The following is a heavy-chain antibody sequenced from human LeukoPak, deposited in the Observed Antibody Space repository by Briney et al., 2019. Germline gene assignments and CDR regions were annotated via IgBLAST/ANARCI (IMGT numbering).Heavy chain of an antibody. D-gene: IGHD2-2*01. Sequence: ASVKVSCKASGYTFTGYYMHWVRQAPGQGLEWMGWINPNSGGTNYAQKFQGRVTMTRDTSISTAYMELSRLRSDDTAVYYCARETSSTVNYMDVWGKGTTVTVSS. CDR2: INPNSGGT. J-gene: IGHJ6*03. V-gene: IGHV1-2*02. CDR3: ARETSSTVNYMDV. CDR1: GYTFTGYY.